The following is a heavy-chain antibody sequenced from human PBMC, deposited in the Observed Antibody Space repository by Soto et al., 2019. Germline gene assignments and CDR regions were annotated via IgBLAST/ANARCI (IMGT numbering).Heavy chain of an antibody. V-gene: IGHV4-34*01. D-gene: IGHD5-12*01. J-gene: IGHJ4*02. CDR1: GGSFSGDY. CDR2: INGRGST. Sequence: LSLTCAVYGGSFSGDYWSWIRQPPGKGPEWIGEINGRGSTKYNPSLKSRVTMSVDPSKNQFSLKLTSVTAADTAVYYCARQGDSTMAIFNYWGQGVLVTVSS. CDR3: ARQGDSTMAIFNY.